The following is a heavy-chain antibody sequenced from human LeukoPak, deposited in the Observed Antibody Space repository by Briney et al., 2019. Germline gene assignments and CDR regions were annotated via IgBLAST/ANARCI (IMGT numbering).Heavy chain of an antibody. J-gene: IGHJ4*02. D-gene: IGHD5-18*01. CDR1: GGSISSSSYY. V-gene: IGHV4-39*07. Sequence: SETLSLTCTVSGGSISSSSYYWGWIRQPPGTGLERIGSIYYSGSTYYNPSLKSRVTISVDTSKNQFSLKLSSVTAADTAVYYCARGRYSYGLRNYFDYWGQGTLVTVSS. CDR2: IYYSGST. CDR3: ARGRYSYGLRNYFDY.